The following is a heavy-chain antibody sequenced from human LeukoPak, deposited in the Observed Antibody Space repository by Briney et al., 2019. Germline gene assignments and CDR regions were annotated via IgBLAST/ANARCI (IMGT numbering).Heavy chain of an antibody. D-gene: IGHD3-10*01. J-gene: IGHJ4*02. CDR2: IYTSGTN. CDR3: ARDAKYYYGSQTYYFFEY. Sequence: SETLSLTCTVSGGSFSTYYWSWIRQPAGKGLEWIGPIYTSGTNNYNPSLKRGVTMSIDTSKNQLSLKLNSVTAADTAIYYCARDAKYYYGSQTYYFFEYWGQGTLLTVSS. CDR1: GGSFSTYY. V-gene: IGHV4-4*07.